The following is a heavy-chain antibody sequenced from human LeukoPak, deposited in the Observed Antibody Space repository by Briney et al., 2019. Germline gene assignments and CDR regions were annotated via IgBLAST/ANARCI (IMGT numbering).Heavy chain of an antibody. CDR1: GGSISSSSYY. D-gene: IGHD6-13*01. CDR2: INHSGST. J-gene: IGHJ4*02. V-gene: IGHV4-39*07. Sequence: KSSETLSLTCTVSGGSISSSSYYWGWIRQPPGKGLEWIGEINHSGSTNYNPSLKSRVTISVDTSKNQFSLKLSSVTAADTAVYYCARGLRIAAGDYWGQGTLVTVSS. CDR3: ARGLRIAAGDY.